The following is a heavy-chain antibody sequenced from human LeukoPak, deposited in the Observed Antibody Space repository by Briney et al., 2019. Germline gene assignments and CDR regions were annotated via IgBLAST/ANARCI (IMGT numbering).Heavy chain of an antibody. CDR2: ISSSSSYI. V-gene: IGHV3-21*01. D-gene: IGHD5-24*01. CDR3: ARVDGYNPHPTIYCYYYYMDV. CDR1: GFTFSSYS. Sequence: GGSLRLSCAASGFTFSSYSMNWVRQAPGKGLEWVSSISSSSSYIYYADSVKGRFTISRDNAKNSLYLQMNSLRAEDTAVYYCARVDGYNPHPTIYCYYYYMDVWGKGTTVTVSS. J-gene: IGHJ6*03.